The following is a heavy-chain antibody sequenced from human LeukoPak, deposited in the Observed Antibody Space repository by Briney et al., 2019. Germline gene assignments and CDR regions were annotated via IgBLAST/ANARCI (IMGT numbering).Heavy chain of an antibody. Sequence: SETLSLTCTVSGGSISSSSYYWGWIRQPGGKGREWIGSIYYSGSTYYNPSVKSRFTITVEKAKNQFSLKLSSVTAADTAVYYCARVDYGDTVYYDYWGQGTLVTVSS. J-gene: IGHJ4*02. V-gene: IGHV4-39*01. CDR3: ARVDYGDTVYYDY. CDR2: IYYSGST. CDR1: GGSISSSSYY. D-gene: IGHD4-17*01.